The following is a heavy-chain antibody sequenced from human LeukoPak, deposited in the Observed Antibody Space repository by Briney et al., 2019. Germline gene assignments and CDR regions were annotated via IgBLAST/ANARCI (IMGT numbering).Heavy chain of an antibody. J-gene: IGHJ4*02. D-gene: IGHD2-2*01. Sequence: GGSLRPSCAASGFTFSSYGMHWVRQAPGKGLEWVAFIRYDGSNKYYADSVKGRFTISRDNSKNTLYLQMNSLRAEDTAVYYCAKAYIVVVPAAMSFDYWGQGTLVTVSS. CDR3: AKAYIVVVPAAMSFDY. V-gene: IGHV3-30*02. CDR1: GFTFSSYG. CDR2: IRYDGSNK.